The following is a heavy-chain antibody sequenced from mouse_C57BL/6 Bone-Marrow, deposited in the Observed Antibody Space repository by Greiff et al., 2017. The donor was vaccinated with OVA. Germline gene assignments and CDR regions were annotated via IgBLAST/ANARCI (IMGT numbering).Heavy chain of an antibody. CDR2: IDPSDSYT. Sequence: VKLQQPGAELVRPGTSVKLSCKASGYTFTSYWMHWVKQRPGQGLEWIGVIDPSDSYTNYNQKFKGKATLTVDTSSSTAYMQLSSLTSEDSAVYYCARENRRSYDMDDWGQGTSVTVSA. CDR3: ARENRRSYDMDD. J-gene: IGHJ4*01. CDR1: GYTFTSYW. V-gene: IGHV1-59*01.